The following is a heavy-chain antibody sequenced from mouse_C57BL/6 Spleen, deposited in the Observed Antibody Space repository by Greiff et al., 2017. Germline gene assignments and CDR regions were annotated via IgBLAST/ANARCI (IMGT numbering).Heavy chain of an antibody. CDR2: ISYDGSN. J-gene: IGHJ2*01. Sequence: EVKLVESGPGLVKPSQSLSLTCSVTGYSITSGYYWNWIRQFPGNKLEWMGYISYDGSNNYNPSLKNRISITRDTSKNQFFLKLNSVTTEDTATYYCARDGIPYDYDDYWGQGTTLTVSS. CDR1: GYSITSGYY. D-gene: IGHD2-4*01. V-gene: IGHV3-6*01. CDR3: ARDGIPYDYDDY.